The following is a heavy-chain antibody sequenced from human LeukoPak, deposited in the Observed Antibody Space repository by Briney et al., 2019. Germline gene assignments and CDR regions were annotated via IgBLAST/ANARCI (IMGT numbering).Heavy chain of an antibody. J-gene: IGHJ6*03. CDR2: IWYDGSNK. V-gene: IGHV3-33*06. D-gene: IGHD5-18*01. Sequence: GRSLGLSCAASGFTFSSYGMHWVRQAPGKGLEWVAVIWYDGSNKYYADSVKGRFTISRDNSKNTLYLQMNSLRAEDTAVYYCAKDREGYPGYYYYYYMDVWGKGTTVTVSS. CDR1: GFTFSSYG. CDR3: AKDREGYPGYYYYYYMDV.